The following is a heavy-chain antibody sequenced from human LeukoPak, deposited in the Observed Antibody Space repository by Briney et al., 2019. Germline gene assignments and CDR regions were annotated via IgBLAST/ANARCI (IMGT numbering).Heavy chain of an antibody. Sequence: ASVKVSCKASGYTFSTYGISWVRQAPGQGLEWMRWISASSGDTNYAQKIQGRVTLTTGTSTSTAYMELRSLRSDDTAVYYCARVGYCSRTSCQKGLGGFDIWGQGTMVTVSS. J-gene: IGHJ3*02. V-gene: IGHV1-18*01. D-gene: IGHD2-2*01. CDR2: ISASSGDT. CDR3: ARVGYCSRTSCQKGLGGFDI. CDR1: GYTFSTYG.